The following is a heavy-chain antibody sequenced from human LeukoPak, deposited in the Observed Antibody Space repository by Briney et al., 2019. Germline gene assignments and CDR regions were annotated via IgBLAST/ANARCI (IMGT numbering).Heavy chain of an antibody. CDR2: IYSGGST. J-gene: IGHJ4*02. V-gene: IGHV3-53*01. Sequence: GGSLRLSCAASGFTVSSNYMSWVRQAPGKGLEWVSVIYSGGSTYYADSVKGRFTISRDNSKNTLYLQMNSLRAEDTAVYYCARGMRGYSGYELDYWGQGTLVTVSS. CDR1: GFTVSSNY. D-gene: IGHD5-12*01. CDR3: ARGMRGYSGYELDY.